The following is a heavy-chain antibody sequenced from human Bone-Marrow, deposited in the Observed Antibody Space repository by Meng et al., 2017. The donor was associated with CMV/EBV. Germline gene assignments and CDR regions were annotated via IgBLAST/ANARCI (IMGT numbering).Heavy chain of an antibody. J-gene: IGHJ6*01. Sequence: ASVKVSCKASGYTFTGYYMHWVRQAPGQGPEWMGWINPNSGGTNYAQKFQGRVTMTRDTSISTAYMELSRLRSDDKAVYYCARGGYWSNTSFSDFYYYYGMDVWGQGTTVTGSS. V-gene: IGHV1-2*02. D-gene: IGHD2-2*01. CDR3: ARGGYWSNTSFSDFYYYYGMDV. CDR1: GYTFTGYY. CDR2: INPNSGGT.